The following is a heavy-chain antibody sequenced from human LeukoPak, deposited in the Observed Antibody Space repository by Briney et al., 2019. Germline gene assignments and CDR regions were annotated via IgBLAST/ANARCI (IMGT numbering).Heavy chain of an antibody. D-gene: IGHD2-2*01. CDR1: GYTFTSYG. V-gene: IGHV1-18*04. CDR2: ISAYNGNT. J-gene: IGHJ4*02. CDR3: ARGAGYCSSTSCYVFDY. Sequence: ASVKVSCKASGYTFTSYGISWVRQAPGQGLEWMGWISAYNGNTNYAQKLQGRVTMTTDTSTSTAHMELRSLRSDDTAVYYCARGAGYCSSTSCYVFDYWGQGTLVTVSS.